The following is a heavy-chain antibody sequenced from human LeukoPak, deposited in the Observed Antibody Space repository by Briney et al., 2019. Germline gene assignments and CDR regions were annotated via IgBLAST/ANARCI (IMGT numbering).Heavy chain of an antibody. Sequence: SETLSITCAVSGGSISSSSYYWGWIRQPPGKGLEWIGSIYYSGSTYYNPSLKSRVTISVDTSKNQFSLKLSSVTAADTAVYYCARTAAGVTSHNNWFDPWGQGTLVTVSS. V-gene: IGHV4-39*01. D-gene: IGHD6-13*01. CDR1: GGSISSSSYY. CDR3: ARTAAGVTSHNNWFDP. J-gene: IGHJ5*02. CDR2: IYYSGST.